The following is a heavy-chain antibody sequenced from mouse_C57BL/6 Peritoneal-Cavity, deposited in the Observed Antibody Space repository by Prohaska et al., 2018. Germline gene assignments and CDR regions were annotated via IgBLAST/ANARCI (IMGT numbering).Heavy chain of an antibody. V-gene: IGHV1-18*01. D-gene: IGHD2-2*01. CDR3: ARFTMVTTGAMDY. CDR2: INPNNGGT. J-gene: IGHJ4*01. Sequence: SHGTSLEWFADINPNNGGTISNQKFKGKATLTVDKSSSTAYMELRSLTSEDTAVYYCARFTMVTTGAMDYWGQGTSVTVSS.